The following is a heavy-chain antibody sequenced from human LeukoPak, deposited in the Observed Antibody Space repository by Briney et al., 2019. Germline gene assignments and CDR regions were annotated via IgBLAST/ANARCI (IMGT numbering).Heavy chain of an antibody. Sequence: GSLRLSCAAAGFPFSKYWMHWVRQAPGKGLEWVAVIWYDGSTKHYADSVKGRFTISRDNSKNTLYLQMSSLRAEDTAVYYCARDSRPIPGDYWGQGTLVTVSS. CDR2: IWYDGSTK. D-gene: IGHD2-21*01. CDR3: ARDSRPIPGDY. CDR1: GFPFSKYW. J-gene: IGHJ4*02. V-gene: IGHV3-33*01.